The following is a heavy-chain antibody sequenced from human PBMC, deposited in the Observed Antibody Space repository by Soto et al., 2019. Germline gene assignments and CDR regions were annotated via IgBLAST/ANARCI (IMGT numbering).Heavy chain of an antibody. CDR1: GYTFTGYY. Sequence: ASVKVSCKASGYTFTGYYMHWVRQAPGQGLEWMGWINPNSGGTNYAQKFQGWVTMTRDTSISTAYMELSRLRSDDTAVYYCARAAPTGYSGGTMCDYWGQGTLVTVSS. V-gene: IGHV1-2*04. D-gene: IGHD2-15*01. CDR2: INPNSGGT. J-gene: IGHJ4*02. CDR3: ARAAPTGYSGGTMCDY.